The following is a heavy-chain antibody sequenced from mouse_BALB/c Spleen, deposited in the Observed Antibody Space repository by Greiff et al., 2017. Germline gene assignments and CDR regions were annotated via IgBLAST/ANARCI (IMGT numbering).Heavy chain of an antibody. CDR3: ARGGRYDVNAMDY. V-gene: IGHV2-6-7*01. CDR1: GFSLTGYG. CDR2: IWGDGST. D-gene: IGHD2-14*01. J-gene: IGHJ4*01. Sequence: QVQLQQSGPGLVAPSQSLSITCTVSGFSLTGYGVNWVRQPPGKGLEWLGMIWGDGSTDYNSAPKSRLSIIKNNSKSQVFLKMNSLQTDDTARYYCARGGRYDVNAMDYWGQGTSVTVSS.